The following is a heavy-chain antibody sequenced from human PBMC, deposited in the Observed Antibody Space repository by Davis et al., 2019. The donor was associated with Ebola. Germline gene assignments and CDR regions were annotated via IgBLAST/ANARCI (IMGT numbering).Heavy chain of an antibody. J-gene: IGHJ5*02. CDR3: ARAGFGDDGWFDP. V-gene: IGHV1-69*04. D-gene: IGHD3-10*01. CDR2: IIPILGIA. Sequence: SVKVSCKASGGTFSSYAISWVRQAPGQGLEWMGRIIPILGIANYAQKFQGRVTITADKSTSTAYMELSSLRSEDTAVYYCARAGFGDDGWFDPWGQGTLVTVSS. CDR1: GGTFSSYA.